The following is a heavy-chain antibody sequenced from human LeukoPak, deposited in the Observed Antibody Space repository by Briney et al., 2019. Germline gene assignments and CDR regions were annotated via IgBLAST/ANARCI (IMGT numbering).Heavy chain of an antibody. CDR2: VYYSGHT. V-gene: IGHV4-39*01. Sequence: SETLSLTCSVSGDSISSSDYYWGWIRQSPGRGLEWIGSVYYSGHTYYNPSLKSRVSFSVDTSKNQLSLNLSSVTAADTAVYYCARQEIGLRSFDPWGQGTLVTVSS. D-gene: IGHD3/OR15-3a*01. CDR3: ARQEIGLRSFDP. J-gene: IGHJ5*02. CDR1: GDSISSSDYY.